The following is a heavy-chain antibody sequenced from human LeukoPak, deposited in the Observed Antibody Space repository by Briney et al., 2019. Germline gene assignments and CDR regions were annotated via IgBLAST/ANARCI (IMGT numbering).Heavy chain of an antibody. CDR1: GGSISSRSYY. D-gene: IGHD6-13*01. CDR3: ARAGPWYDY. Sequence: SETLSLTCTVSGGSISSRSYYWGWIRQPPGRGLEWIGSINYGGSTYYNPSLKSRVTISVDTSKNQFSLKLSSVTAADTAVYYCARAGPWYDYWGQGTLVTVSS. V-gene: IGHV4-39*07. CDR2: INYGGST. J-gene: IGHJ4*02.